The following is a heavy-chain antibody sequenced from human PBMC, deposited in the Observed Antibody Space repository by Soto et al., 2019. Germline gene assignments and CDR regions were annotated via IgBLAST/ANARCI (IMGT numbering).Heavy chain of an antibody. D-gene: IGHD4-17*01. CDR3: TTGPQIAPSYGDYDYYYYYYMDV. V-gene: IGHV3-15*01. Sequence: GGSLRLSCAASGFTFSNAWMSWVRQAPGKGLEWVGRIKSKTDGGTTDYAAPVKGRFTISRDNSKNTLYLQMNSRKTEGTAVYYCTTGPQIAPSYGDYDYYYYYYMDVWGKGATVTVSS. CDR2: IKSKTDGGTT. J-gene: IGHJ6*03. CDR1: GFTFSNAW.